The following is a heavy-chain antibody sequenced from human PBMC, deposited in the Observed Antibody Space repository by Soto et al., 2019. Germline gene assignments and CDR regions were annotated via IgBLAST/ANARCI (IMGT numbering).Heavy chain of an antibody. D-gene: IGHD6-13*01. Sequence: GGSLRLSCAASGFTFDDYAMHWVRQAPGKGLEWVSGISWNSGSIGYADSVKGRFTISRDNAKNSLYLQMNSLRAEDTALYYCEKANRPEQQLARVDYWGQGTLVTV. CDR2: ISWNSGSI. CDR3: EKANRPEQQLARVDY. CDR1: GFTFDDYA. V-gene: IGHV3-9*01. J-gene: IGHJ4*02.